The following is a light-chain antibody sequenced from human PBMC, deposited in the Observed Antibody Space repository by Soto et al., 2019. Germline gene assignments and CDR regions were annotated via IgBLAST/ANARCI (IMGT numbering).Light chain of an antibody. CDR1: QGVSSS. CDR2: AAT. Sequence: IQLTQSPPSLSASLGARVTITCRARQGVSSSLAWYHQQPGKAPQLLIYAATTLQSGVPSRFSGSGSGTEITLTISSLQPDDFATYYCQQYNSYSTFGQGTKVDIK. V-gene: IGKV1-9*01. CDR3: QQYNSYST. J-gene: IGKJ1*01.